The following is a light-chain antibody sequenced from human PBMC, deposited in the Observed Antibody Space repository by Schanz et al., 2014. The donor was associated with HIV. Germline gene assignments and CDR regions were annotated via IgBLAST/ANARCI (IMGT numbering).Light chain of an antibody. J-gene: IGKJ5*01. CDR3: QQYVRSPIT. CDR1: QSVSSY. Sequence: EIVLTQSPATLSLSPGERATLSCRASQSVSSYLAWYQQKPAQAPRLLIYDASNRATGIPARFSGSGSGTEFTLTISSLQSEDFAIYYCQQYVRSPITFGQGTRLEI. V-gene: IGKV3-11*01. CDR2: DAS.